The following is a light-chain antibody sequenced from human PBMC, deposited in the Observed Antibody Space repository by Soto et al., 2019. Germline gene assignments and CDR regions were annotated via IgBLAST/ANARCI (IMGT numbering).Light chain of an antibody. CDR2: DAS. V-gene: IGKV1-5*01. CDR3: QQYDTYSRT. J-gene: IGKJ1*01. Sequence: DIQMTQSPSTLSASVGDRVTITCRASQSISSWLAWYQQKPGKAPKLLIYDASSLERAVPSRFSGSGSGTEFTLTISSLQPDDFATYYCQQYDTYSRTFGQGTKVDI. CDR1: QSISSW.